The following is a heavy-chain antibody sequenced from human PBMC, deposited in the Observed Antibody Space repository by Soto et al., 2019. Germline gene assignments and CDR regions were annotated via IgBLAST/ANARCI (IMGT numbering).Heavy chain of an antibody. J-gene: IGHJ4*02. V-gene: IGHV1-69*01. D-gene: IGHD3-3*01. CDR2: IIPIFGTA. Sequence: QVQLVQSGAEVKKPGSSVKVSCKASGGTFSSYAISWVRQAPGQGLEWMGGIIPIFGTANYAQKFQGRVTSTSDESTRTAYMELSSLSCEDTAVYYCASLPPLEAYYFDYWGQGPMVTVSS. CDR1: GGTFSSYA. CDR3: ASLPPLEAYYFDY.